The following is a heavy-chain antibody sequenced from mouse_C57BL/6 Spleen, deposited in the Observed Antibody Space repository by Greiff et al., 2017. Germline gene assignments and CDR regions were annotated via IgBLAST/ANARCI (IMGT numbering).Heavy chain of an antibody. V-gene: IGHV5-16*01. D-gene: IGHD1-1*01. CDR1: GFTFSDYY. CDR2: INYDGSST. CDR3: AREGYGSSPFAY. Sequence: EVKLVESEGGLVQPGSSMKLSCTASGFTFSDYYMAWVRQVPEKGLEWVANINYDGSSTYYLDSLKSRFIISRDNAKNILYLQMSSLKSEDTATYYCAREGYGSSPFAYWGQGTLVTVSA. J-gene: IGHJ3*01.